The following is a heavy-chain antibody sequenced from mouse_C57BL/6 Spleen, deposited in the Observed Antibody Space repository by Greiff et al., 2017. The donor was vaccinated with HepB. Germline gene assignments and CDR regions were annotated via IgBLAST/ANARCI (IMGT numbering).Heavy chain of an antibody. CDR2: INPNYGTT. CDR3: ARAATVVPYYAMDY. CDR1: GYSFTDYN. D-gene: IGHD1-1*01. V-gene: IGHV1-39*01. J-gene: IGHJ4*01. Sequence: HLVESGPELVKPGASVKISCKASGYSFTDYNMNWVKQSNGKSLEWIGVINPNYGTTSYNQKFKGKATLTVDQSSSTAYMQLNSLTSEDSAVYYCARAATVVPYYAMDYWGQGTSVTVSS.